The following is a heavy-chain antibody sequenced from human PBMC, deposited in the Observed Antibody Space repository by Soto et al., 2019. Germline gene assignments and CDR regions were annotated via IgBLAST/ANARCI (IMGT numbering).Heavy chain of an antibody. D-gene: IGHD4-17*01. CDR2: INHSGST. J-gene: IGHJ4*02. Sequence: SETLSLTCAVYGGSFSGYYWSWIRQPPGKGLEWIGEINHSGSTNYNPSLKSRVTISVDTSKNQFSLKLSSVTAADTAVYYCARRYGDCFDFWGQGTLVTVSS. CDR3: ARRYGDCFDF. V-gene: IGHV4-34*01. CDR1: GGSFSGYY.